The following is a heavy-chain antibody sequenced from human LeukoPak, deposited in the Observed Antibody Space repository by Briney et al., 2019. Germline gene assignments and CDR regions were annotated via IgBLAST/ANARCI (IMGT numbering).Heavy chain of an antibody. J-gene: IGHJ4*02. D-gene: IGHD3-22*01. CDR3: AKDSRTYYHDSRCFDY. CDR2: ISWSSGSI. V-gene: IGHV3-9*01. CDR1: GFTFDDYV. Sequence: PGGSLRLSCEASGFTFDDYVMHWVRQAPGKGLEWVSGISWSSGSIGYADSVKGRFTISRDNAKNSLYLQMNSLRAEDTALYYCAKDSRTYYHDSRCFDYWGQGTLVTVSS.